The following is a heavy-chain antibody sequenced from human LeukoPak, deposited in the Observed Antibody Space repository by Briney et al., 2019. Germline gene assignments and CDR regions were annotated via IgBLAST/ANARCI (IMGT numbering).Heavy chain of an antibody. V-gene: IGHV3-23*01. D-gene: IGHD6-13*01. CDR2: ISGSGGST. CDR3: AKGRSSSWAYYYMDV. CDR1: GFTFSSYG. J-gene: IGHJ6*03. Sequence: GGTLRLSCAAPGFTFSSYGMSWVRQAPGKGLEWVSAISGSGGSTYYADSVKGRFTISRDNSKNTLYLQMNSLRAEDTAVYYCAKGRSSSWAYYYMDVWGKGTTVTISS.